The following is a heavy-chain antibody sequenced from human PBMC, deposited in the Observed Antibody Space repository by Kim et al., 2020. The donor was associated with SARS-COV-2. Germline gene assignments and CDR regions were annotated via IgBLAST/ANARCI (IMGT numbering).Heavy chain of an antibody. J-gene: IGHJ4*02. D-gene: IGHD3-10*01. CDR2: ISDSGSST. Sequence: GGSLRLSCAACGFTFRNYPMTWVRQTPGKGLEWVSVISDSGSSTYYADSVKGRFTISRDNSKNTLYLQMNSLRTEDTAVYYCAKEYGPGSYFNDYWGQGTLVTVSS. V-gene: IGHV3-23*01. CDR1: GFTFRNYP. CDR3: AKEYGPGSYFNDY.